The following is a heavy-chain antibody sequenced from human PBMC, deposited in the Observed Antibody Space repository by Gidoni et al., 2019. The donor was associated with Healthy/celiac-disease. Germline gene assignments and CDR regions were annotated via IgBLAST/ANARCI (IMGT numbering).Heavy chain of an antibody. D-gene: IGHD3-22*01. CDR2: IKQDGSEK. CDR1: GFTFSSYW. J-gene: IGHJ6*02. Sequence: VQLVESGGGLVQPGGSLRLSCAASGFTFSSYWMSWVRQAPGKGLEWVANIKQDGSEKYYVDSVKGRFTISRDNAKNSLYLQMNSLRAEDTAVYYCARDDYYDSSVDYYGMDVWGQGTTVTVSS. V-gene: IGHV3-7*03. CDR3: ARDDYYDSSVDYYGMDV.